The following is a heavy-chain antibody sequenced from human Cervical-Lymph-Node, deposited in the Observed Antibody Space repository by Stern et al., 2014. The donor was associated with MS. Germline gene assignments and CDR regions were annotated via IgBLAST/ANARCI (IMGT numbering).Heavy chain of an antibody. CDR3: AAGGAAPRYFDL. Sequence: QVQLVQSGAEVKKPGASVKVSCKASGYTFTTYSMHWVRQAPGQGLEWMGIINPSGDRISYAQEFQGRVTIHRETSPSTVYMELSSLRSEDTAVYYCAAGGAAPRYFDLWGRGTLVTVSS. D-gene: IGHD3-10*01. CDR2: INPSGDRI. V-gene: IGHV1-46*01. CDR1: GYTFTTYS. J-gene: IGHJ2*01.